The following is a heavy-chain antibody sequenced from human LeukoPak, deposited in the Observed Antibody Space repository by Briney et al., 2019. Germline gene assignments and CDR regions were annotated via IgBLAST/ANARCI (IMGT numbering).Heavy chain of an antibody. V-gene: IGHV3-7*01. Sequence: PGGSLRLSCAASGFTFSSYWMSWVRQAPGKGLEWVANIKQYGSEKYYVDSVKGRFTISRDNANNSLYLQMNSLRAEDTAVYYCARARDFWSGYYYGYWGQGTLVTVSS. CDR3: ARARDFWSGYYYGY. CDR2: IKQYGSEK. J-gene: IGHJ4*02. D-gene: IGHD3-3*01. CDR1: GFTFSSYW.